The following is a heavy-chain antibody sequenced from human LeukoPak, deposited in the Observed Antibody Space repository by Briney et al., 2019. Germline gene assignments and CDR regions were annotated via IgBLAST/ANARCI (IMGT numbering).Heavy chain of an antibody. Sequence: SETLSLTCTVSGYSISSGYYWGWIRQPPGKGLEWIGSIYHSGSTYYNPSLKSRVTISVDTSKNQFSLKLSSVTAADTAVYYCAREVTGTTNYYYYYYMDVWGKGTTVTVSS. CDR3: AREVTGTTNYYYYYYMDV. D-gene: IGHD1-20*01. CDR2: IYHSGST. V-gene: IGHV4-38-2*02. CDR1: GYSISSGYY. J-gene: IGHJ6*03.